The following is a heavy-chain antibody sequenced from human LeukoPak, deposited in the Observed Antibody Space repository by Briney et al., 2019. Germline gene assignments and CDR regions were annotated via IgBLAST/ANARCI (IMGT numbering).Heavy chain of an antibody. CDR3: ARESWGWDY. CDR1: GFTFSSYA. J-gene: IGHJ4*02. D-gene: IGHD7-27*01. V-gene: IGHV3-23*01. CDR2: ISGSGGST. Sequence: GGSLRLSCAASGFTFSSYAMSWVRQAPGKGLEWVSAISGSGGSTYYADSVKGRFTTSRDNAKKSLYLQMNSLRAEDTAAYYCARESWGWDYWGQGTLVTVSS.